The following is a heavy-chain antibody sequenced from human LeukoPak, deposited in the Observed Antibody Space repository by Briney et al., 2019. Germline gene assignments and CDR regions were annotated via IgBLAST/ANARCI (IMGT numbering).Heavy chain of an antibody. V-gene: IGHV3-9*01. CDR1: GFTFDDYA. Sequence: GGSLRLSCAASGFTFDDYAMHWVRQAPGKGLEWVSGITWNSGSIGYADSVKGRFTISRDNAKNSLYLQMNSLRAEDTALYYCAKGRDKYQLLSKNWFDPWGQGTLVTVSS. CDR3: AKGRDKYQLLSKNWFDP. D-gene: IGHD2-2*01. J-gene: IGHJ5*02. CDR2: ITWNSGSI.